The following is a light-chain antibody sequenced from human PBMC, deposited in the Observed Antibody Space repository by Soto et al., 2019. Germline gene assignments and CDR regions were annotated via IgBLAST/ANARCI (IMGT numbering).Light chain of an antibody. CDR3: SSYTTSSTVV. CDR2: DVS. J-gene: IGLJ3*02. Sequence: QSVLTQPVSVSGSPGQSITISCTGTSSDVGGYNYVSWYQHHPGKAPKLIIYDVSNRPSGVSIRFSGSKSDNTASLTISGLQAEDEADYYCSSYTTSSTVVFGGGTKVTVL. CDR1: SSDVGGYNY. V-gene: IGLV2-14*03.